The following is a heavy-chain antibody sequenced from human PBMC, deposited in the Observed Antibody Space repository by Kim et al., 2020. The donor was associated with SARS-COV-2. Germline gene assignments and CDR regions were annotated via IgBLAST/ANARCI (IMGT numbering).Heavy chain of an antibody. V-gene: IGHV1-46*01. Sequence: TSYAQKCQGRGTMNRDTSKSTVYMELSSLGSEDTAVYYCAGEGVRSSFDYWGQGTLVTVSS. CDR3: AGEGVRSSFDY. J-gene: IGHJ4*02. D-gene: IGHD3-16*01. CDR2: T.